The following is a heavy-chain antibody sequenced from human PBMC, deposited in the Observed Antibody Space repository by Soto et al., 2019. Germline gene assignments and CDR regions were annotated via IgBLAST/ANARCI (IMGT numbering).Heavy chain of an antibody. Sequence: QVQVVQSGAEVKKPGSSVKVSCKTSGGTFSTSAISWVRQAPGQGLEGMGGTVPIFGTADYAQKFQGRVTISADESAITAYLGLRRLTAEDTALYYCATGTGRAQLGRNYYYVMDVWGQGTTVTVTS. J-gene: IGHJ6*02. CDR2: TVPIFGTA. CDR1: GGTFSTSA. CDR3: ATGTGRAQLGRNYYYVMDV. D-gene: IGHD3-3*02. V-gene: IGHV1-69*12.